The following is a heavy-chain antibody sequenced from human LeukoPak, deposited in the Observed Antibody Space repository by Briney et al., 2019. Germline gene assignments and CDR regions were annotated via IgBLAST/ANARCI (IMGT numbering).Heavy chain of an antibody. CDR1: GYTFTSYD. CDR2: MNPNSGNT. Sequence: ASVKVSCKASGYTFTSYDINWVRQATGQGLEWRGWMNPNSGNTGYAQKFQGRVTMTRNTSISTAYMELSSLRSEDTAVYYCARPAGYYYDSSGALRSYYYMDVWGKGTTVTVSS. J-gene: IGHJ6*03. CDR3: ARPAGYYYDSSGALRSYYYMDV. D-gene: IGHD3-22*01. V-gene: IGHV1-8*01.